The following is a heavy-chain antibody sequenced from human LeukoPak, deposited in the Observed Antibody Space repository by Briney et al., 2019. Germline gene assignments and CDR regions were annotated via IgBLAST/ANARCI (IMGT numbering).Heavy chain of an antibody. Sequence: SETLSLTCTVSGYSISSGYYWGWIRQPPGKGLEWIGSIYHSGSTYYNPSLKSRVTISVDTSKNQFSLKLSSVTAADTAVYYCARSVSHYYDSSGYYKHDYWGQGTLVTVSS. CDR3: ARSVSHYYDSSGYYKHDY. D-gene: IGHD3-22*01. CDR1: GYSISSGYY. J-gene: IGHJ4*02. CDR2: IYHSGST. V-gene: IGHV4-38-2*02.